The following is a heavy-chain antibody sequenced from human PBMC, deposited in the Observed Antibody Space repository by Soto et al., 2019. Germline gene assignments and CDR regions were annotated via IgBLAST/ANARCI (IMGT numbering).Heavy chain of an antibody. Sequence: GGSLRLSCAASGFTFSSYGMHWVRQAPGKGLEWVAVISYDGSNKYYADSVKGRFTISRDNSKNTLYLQMNSLRAEDTAVYYCAKAPFHYWGQGTMVTVSS. CDR3: AKAPFHY. J-gene: IGHJ4*02. CDR2: ISYDGSNK. CDR1: GFTFSSYG. V-gene: IGHV3-30*18.